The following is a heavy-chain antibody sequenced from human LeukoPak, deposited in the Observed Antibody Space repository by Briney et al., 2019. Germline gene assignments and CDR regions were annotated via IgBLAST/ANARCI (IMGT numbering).Heavy chain of an antibody. V-gene: IGHV3-23*01. CDR1: GLTLSSYA. Sequence: GGSLRLSCAASGLTLSSYAMSWVRQAPGKGLEWVSAISGSGGSTYYADSVKGRFTISRDNSKNTLYLQMNSLRAEDTAVYYCAKEYGGDYDYFDYWGQGTLVTVSS. D-gene: IGHD4-17*01. CDR3: AKEYGGDYDYFDY. J-gene: IGHJ4*02. CDR2: ISGSGGST.